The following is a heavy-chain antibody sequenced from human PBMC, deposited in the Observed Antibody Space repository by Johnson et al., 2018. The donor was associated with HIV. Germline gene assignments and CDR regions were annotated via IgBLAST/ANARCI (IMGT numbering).Heavy chain of an antibody. J-gene: IGHJ3*01. Sequence: VQLVESGGGVVQPGGSLRLSCAASGFTFNHAWMNWVRQAPGKGLEWVGRIKSKSDDETTDYGAPVKGRFTISRDDSQNTVFLEMSSLKTEDKAVYYCTTPFDHFAWISSVWVSGHGFDVCGQGTMVTVSS. CDR3: TTPFDHFAWISSVWVSGHGFDV. D-gene: IGHD3-9*01. CDR2: IKSKSDDETT. V-gene: IGHV3-15*01. CDR1: GFTFNHAW.